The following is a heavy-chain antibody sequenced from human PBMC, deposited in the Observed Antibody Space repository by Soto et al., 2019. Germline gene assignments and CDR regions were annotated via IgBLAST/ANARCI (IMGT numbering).Heavy chain of an antibody. J-gene: IGHJ4*02. CDR1: GFTFSSYA. D-gene: IGHD3-22*01. V-gene: IGHV3-30-3*01. Sequence: GGSLRLSCAASGFTFSSYAMHWVRQAPGKGLEWVAVISYDGSNKYYADSVKGRFTISRDNSKNTLYLQMNSLRAEDTAVYYCARDRRGDYYDSSGYYYGFDYWGQGTLVTVSS. CDR3: ARDRRGDYYDSSGYYYGFDY. CDR2: ISYDGSNK.